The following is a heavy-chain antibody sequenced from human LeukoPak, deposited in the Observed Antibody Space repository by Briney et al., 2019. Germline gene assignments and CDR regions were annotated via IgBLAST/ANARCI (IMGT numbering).Heavy chain of an antibody. CDR1: GFTFSSYA. CDR3: ARALGIATAGPYYMDV. V-gene: IGHV3-23*01. D-gene: IGHD6-13*01. Sequence: PGGSLRLSCAASGFTFSSYAMSWVRQAPGKGLEWVSAISGSGGSTYYADSVKGRFTISRDNSMNTLYLQMNSLRAEDTAVYYCARALGIATAGPYYMDVWGKGTTVTVSS. CDR2: ISGSGGST. J-gene: IGHJ6*03.